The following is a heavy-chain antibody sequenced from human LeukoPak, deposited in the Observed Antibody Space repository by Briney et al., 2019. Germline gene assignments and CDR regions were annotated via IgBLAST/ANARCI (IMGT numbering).Heavy chain of an antibody. V-gene: IGHV4-4*07. CDR3: ARAAPNYCGGGSCYWDFDY. D-gene: IGHD2-15*01. CDR1: GGSISSYY. CDR2: IYTSGST. J-gene: IGHJ4*02. Sequence: SETLSLTCTVSGGSISSYYWSWIRQPAGKGLEWIGRIYTSGSTNYNPSLKSRVTMSVDTSKNQFSLKLSSVTAADTAVYYCARAAPNYCGGGSCYWDFDYWGQGTLVTVSS.